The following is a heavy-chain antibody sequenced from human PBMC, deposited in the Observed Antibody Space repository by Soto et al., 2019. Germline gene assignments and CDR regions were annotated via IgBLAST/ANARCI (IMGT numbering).Heavy chain of an antibody. D-gene: IGHD1-26*01. Sequence: SETLSLTCTVSGGSISSDYWSWVRQPPGKGLEWIGYIYYSGSTNYNPSLKSRVTISVDTSKNQFSLKLSSVTAADTAVYYCARVLVGSYYGMDVWGQGTTVTVS. J-gene: IGHJ6*02. CDR3: ARVLVGSYYGMDV. CDR1: GGSISSDY. CDR2: IYYSGST. V-gene: IGHV4-59*01.